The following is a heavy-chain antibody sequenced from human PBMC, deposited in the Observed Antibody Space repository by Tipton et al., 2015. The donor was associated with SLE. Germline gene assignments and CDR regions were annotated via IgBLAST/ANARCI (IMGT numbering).Heavy chain of an antibody. CDR3: ARERIEEYGGKENWNDP. CDR2: INHSGST. V-gene: IGHV4-34*01. J-gene: IGHJ5*02. CDR1: GGSFSGYY. D-gene: IGHD4/OR15-4a*01. Sequence: TLSLTCAVYGGSFSGYYWSWLRQSPGKGLEWIGEINHSGSTNYNPSLKSRVTISVDRSNNQFSLNLSSVTAADTAVYYCARERIEEYGGKENWNDPWGQGTLVTVSS.